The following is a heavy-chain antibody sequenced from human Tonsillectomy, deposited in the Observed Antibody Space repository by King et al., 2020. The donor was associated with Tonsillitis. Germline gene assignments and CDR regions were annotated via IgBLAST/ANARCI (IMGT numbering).Heavy chain of an antibody. CDR1: GYSISSGFY. V-gene: IGHV4-38-2*02. Sequence: QLQESGPGLVKPSETLSLTCTVSGYSISSGFYWGWIRQPPGKGLEWIGSIYIYHSENTYYNPSLKSRVTISVDTSKNQFSLKLRSVTAADTAVYFCAREGYCSGGSCYMTWFDPWGQGTLVTVSS. CDR3: AREGYCSGGSCYMTWFDP. D-gene: IGHD2-15*01. J-gene: IGHJ5*02. CDR2: IYHSENT.